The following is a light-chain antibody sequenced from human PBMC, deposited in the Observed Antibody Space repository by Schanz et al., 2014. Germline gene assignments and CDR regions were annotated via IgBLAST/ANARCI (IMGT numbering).Light chain of an antibody. CDR2: DVS. Sequence: QSALTQPASVSGSPGQSITITCTGTSSDVGGYKYVSWFQQHPGKAPKLIIYDVSNRPPGVSNRFSGSKSGNTATLTISGLQAEDEADYYCTSYTSSSTLQVFGTGTKLTVL. CDR3: TSYTSSSTLQV. CDR1: SSDVGGYKY. V-gene: IGLV2-14*01. J-gene: IGLJ1*01.